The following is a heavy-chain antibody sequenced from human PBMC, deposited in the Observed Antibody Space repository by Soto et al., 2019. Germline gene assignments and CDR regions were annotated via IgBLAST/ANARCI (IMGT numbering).Heavy chain of an antibody. Sequence: SETLSLTCTVSGGSISSGGYYWSWIRQHPGKGLEWIGYIYYSGSTYYNPSLKSRVTISVDTSKNQFSLKLSSVTAADTAVYYCARAAVVTAWWTTNWFDPWGHGTLVTVP. D-gene: IGHD2-8*02. V-gene: IGHV4-31*03. J-gene: IGHJ5*02. CDR3: ARAAVVTAWWTTNWFDP. CDR2: IYYSGST. CDR1: GGSISSGGYY.